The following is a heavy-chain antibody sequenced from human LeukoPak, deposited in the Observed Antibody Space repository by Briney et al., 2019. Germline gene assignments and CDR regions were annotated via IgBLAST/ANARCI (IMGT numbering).Heavy chain of an antibody. CDR1: GFTFSSYS. V-gene: IGHV3-48*02. CDR3: ARDPLPGKETYYYGSGSPLVYFDY. CDR2: ISSSSSTI. D-gene: IGHD3-10*01. Sequence: GGSLTLYCAASGFTFSSYSMNWVRQAPGKGLEWVSYISSSSSTIYYADSVKGRFTISRDNAKNSLYLQMNSLRDEDTAVYYCARDPLPGKETYYYGSGSPLVYFDYWGQGTLVTVSS. J-gene: IGHJ4*02.